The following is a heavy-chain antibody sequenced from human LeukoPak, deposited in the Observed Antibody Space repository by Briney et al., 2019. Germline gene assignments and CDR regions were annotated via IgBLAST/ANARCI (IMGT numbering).Heavy chain of an antibody. J-gene: IGHJ4*02. Sequence: SETLSLTCTVSGGSISSGSYYWSWIRQPAGKGLEWIGRIYTSGSTNYNPSLKSRVTISVDTSKNQFSLKLSSVTAADTAVYYCARTGEEWIDYWGQGTLVTVSS. CDR3: ARTGEEWIDY. D-gene: IGHD7-27*01. V-gene: IGHV4-61*02. CDR2: IYTSGST. CDR1: GGSISSGSYY.